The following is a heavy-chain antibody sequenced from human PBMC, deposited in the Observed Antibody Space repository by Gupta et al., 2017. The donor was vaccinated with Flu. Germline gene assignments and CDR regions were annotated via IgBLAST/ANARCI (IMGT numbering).Heavy chain of an antibody. J-gene: IGHJ4*02. D-gene: IGHD6-6*01. V-gene: IGHV1-69*01. CDR3: ARGRGAGRAAREPYYFDY. CDR2: IIPIFGTA. Sequence: QGLEWMGGIIPIFGTANYAQKFQGRVTITADESTSTAYMELSSLRSEDTAVYYCARGRGAGRAAREPYYFDYWGQGTLVTVSS.